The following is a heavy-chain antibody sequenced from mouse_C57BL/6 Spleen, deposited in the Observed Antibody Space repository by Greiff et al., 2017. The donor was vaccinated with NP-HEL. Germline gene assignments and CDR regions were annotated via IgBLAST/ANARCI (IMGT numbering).Heavy chain of an antibody. CDR3: ARLYSNYGVFYAMDY. CDR2: IDPNSGGT. J-gene: IGHJ4*01. D-gene: IGHD2-5*01. Sequence: QVQLQQPGAELVKPGASVKLSCKASGYTFTSYWMHWVKQRPGRGLEWIGRIDPNSGGTKYNEKFKSKATLTVDKPSSTAYMQLSSLTSEDSAVYYCARLYSNYGVFYAMDYWGQGTSVTVSS. V-gene: IGHV1-72*01. CDR1: GYTFTSYW.